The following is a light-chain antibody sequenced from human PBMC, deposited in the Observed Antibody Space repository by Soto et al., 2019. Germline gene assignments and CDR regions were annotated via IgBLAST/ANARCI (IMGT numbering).Light chain of an antibody. J-gene: IGLJ3*02. V-gene: IGLV1-44*01. Sequence: QSVLTQPPSASGTPGQRVTISCSGSSSNIGSNTVNWYQQFPGTAPKLLIYFNNQRPSGVPDRFSGSKSGTSASLAISGLQSEDEADYYCAAWDDSLNGPVFGGGTKVTV. CDR1: SSNIGSNT. CDR2: FNN. CDR3: AAWDDSLNGPV.